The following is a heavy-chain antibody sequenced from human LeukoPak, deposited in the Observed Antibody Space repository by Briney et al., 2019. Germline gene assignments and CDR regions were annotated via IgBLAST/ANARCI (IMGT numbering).Heavy chain of an antibody. CDR2: ISSSSSYI. CDR1: GFTFSSYS. CDR3: ARVMRIQLWLSFTYFDY. Sequence: GGSLRLSCAASGFTFSSYSMNWVRQAPGKGLEWVSSISSSSSYIYYADSVKGRFTISRDNSKNTLYLQMNSLRAEDTAVYYCARVMRIQLWLSFTYFDYWGQGTLVTVSS. V-gene: IGHV3-21*04. J-gene: IGHJ4*02. D-gene: IGHD5-18*01.